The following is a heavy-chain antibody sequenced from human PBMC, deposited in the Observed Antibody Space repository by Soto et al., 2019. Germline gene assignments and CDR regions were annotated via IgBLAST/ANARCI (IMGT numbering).Heavy chain of an antibody. J-gene: IGHJ4*02. D-gene: IGHD3-16*01. Sequence: SETLSLTCTVSGGPISSYYWSWIRQPPGKGLEWIGYVYYSASTNYKPSLNYNPSLKSRVTISLDTSKNQYSLKLSSVTAADTAVYYCARRYGGNFDYWGQGTLVTVSS. CDR2: VYYSASTNYKPSL. CDR1: GGPISSYY. V-gene: IGHV4-59*01. CDR3: ARRYGGNFDY.